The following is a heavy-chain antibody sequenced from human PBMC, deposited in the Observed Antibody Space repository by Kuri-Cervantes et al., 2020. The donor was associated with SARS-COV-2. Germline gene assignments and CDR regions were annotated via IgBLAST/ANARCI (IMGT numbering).Heavy chain of an antibody. V-gene: IGHV3-30-3*01. CDR2: ISYDGSNK. D-gene: IGHD3-22*01. J-gene: IGHJ6*04. CDR1: GFTVSSYA. Sequence: GESLKISWAASGFTVSSYAMHWVRQAPGKGMEWVAVISYDGSNKYYADSVKGRFTISRDNSHNTMCLQMNSLRTEDTAVYFCAREGYYDSSGNYAATGTDVWGKGTTVTVSS. CDR3: AREGYYDSSGNYAATGTDV.